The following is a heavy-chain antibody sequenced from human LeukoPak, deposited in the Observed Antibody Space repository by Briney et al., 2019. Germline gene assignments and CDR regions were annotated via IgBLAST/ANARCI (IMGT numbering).Heavy chain of an antibody. CDR3: ASGYYYTEIDY. D-gene: IGHD3-22*01. J-gene: IGHJ4*02. CDR1: GFTVSSNS. CDR2: IYSDNT. Sequence: PGGSLRLSCTVSGFTVSSNSMSWVRQAPGKGLEWVSFIYSDNTHYSDSVKGRFTISRGNSKNTLYLQMNSLRAEDTAVYYCASGYYYTEIDYWGQGTLVTVSS. V-gene: IGHV3-53*01.